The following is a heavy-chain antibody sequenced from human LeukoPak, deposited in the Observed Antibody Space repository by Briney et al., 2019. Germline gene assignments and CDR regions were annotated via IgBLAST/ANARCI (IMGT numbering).Heavy chain of an antibody. V-gene: IGHV4-59*08. D-gene: IGHD5-12*01. Sequence: SETLSLTCDVSGAYISADYWIWTRQPPGKGLEWIGYISYSGSTNYNSSLKSRVTISEDTSKNQFSLRLSSVTAADTAMYYCARRVPSGFVDSWGQGTLVTVSS. CDR2: ISYSGST. CDR3: ARRVPSGFVDS. J-gene: IGHJ4*02. CDR1: GAYISADY.